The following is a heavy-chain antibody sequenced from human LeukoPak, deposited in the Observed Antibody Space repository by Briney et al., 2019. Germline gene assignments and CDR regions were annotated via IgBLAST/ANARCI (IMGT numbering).Heavy chain of an antibody. CDR2: INPNSGGT. V-gene: IGHV1-2*02. Sequence: ASVKVSCKASGYSFTSYYMHWLRQAPGQGLEWMGWINPNSGGTNYAQKFQGRVTMTRDTSISTAYMELSRPRSDDTAVYYCASIAAADDYWGQGTLVTVSS. J-gene: IGHJ4*02. CDR1: GYSFTSYY. CDR3: ASIAAADDY. D-gene: IGHD6-13*01.